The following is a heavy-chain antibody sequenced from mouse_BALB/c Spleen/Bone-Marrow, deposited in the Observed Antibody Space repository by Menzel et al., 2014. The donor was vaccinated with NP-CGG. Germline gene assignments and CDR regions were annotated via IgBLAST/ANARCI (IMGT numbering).Heavy chain of an antibody. CDR3: ASYYGSTWYFDV. V-gene: IGHV1-18*01. CDR1: GYSFTGYT. D-gene: IGHD1-1*01. CDR2: INPYNGGT. Sequence: EVQLQQSGPELVKPGASMKISCKASGYSFTGYTMNWVKQSHGKNLEWIGLINPYNGGTTYNQYFKGKATLTVDRSSSTAYMELLNLTSEDSAVYYCASYYGSTWYFDVWGAGTTVTVSS. J-gene: IGHJ1*01.